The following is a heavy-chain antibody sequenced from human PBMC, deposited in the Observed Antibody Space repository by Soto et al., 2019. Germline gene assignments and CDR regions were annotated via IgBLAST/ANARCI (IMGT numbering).Heavy chain of an antibody. CDR2: IYHSGST. J-gene: IGHJ5*02. V-gene: IGHV4-30-2*01. Sequence: QLQLQDSGSGLVKPSQTLSLTCAVSGGSISSGGYSWSWIRQPPGKGLEWIGYIYHSGSTSYNPSLKSRVTISVDRSKNQFSLKLSSVTAADTAVYYCARVPDRWGQGTLVTVSS. CDR1: GGSISSGGYS. CDR3: ARVPDR. D-gene: IGHD2-2*01.